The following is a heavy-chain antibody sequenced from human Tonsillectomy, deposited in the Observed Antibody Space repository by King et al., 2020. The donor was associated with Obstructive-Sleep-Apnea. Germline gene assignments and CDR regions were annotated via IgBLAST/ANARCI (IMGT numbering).Heavy chain of an antibody. CDR2: FSWDGGST. Sequence: VQLVESGGVVVQPGGSLRLPCAASGFTLDVYAMPWVLQGPGRVLVWVALFSWDGGSTYYSDSVKGRFTISRDNSKNSLYLQMNSLRAEDTALYYCAKDQGMGYWGQGTLVTVSS. CDR3: AKDQGMGY. V-gene: IGHV3-43D*03. J-gene: IGHJ4*02. CDR1: GFTLDVYA.